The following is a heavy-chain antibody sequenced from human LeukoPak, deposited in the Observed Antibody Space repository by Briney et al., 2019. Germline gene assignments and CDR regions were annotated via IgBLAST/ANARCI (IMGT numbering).Heavy chain of an antibody. CDR2: ISGSGGST. CDR1: GFTFSSYG. J-gene: IGHJ2*01. Sequence: PGGSLRLSCAASGFTFSSYGMSWVRQAPGKGLEWVSAISGSGGSTYYADSVKGRFTISRDNSKNTLYLQMSSLRAVDTAIYYCAKDPSTFLTTGWYFDLWGRGTLVTVSS. D-gene: IGHD4-17*01. CDR3: AKDPSTFLTTGWYFDL. V-gene: IGHV3-23*01.